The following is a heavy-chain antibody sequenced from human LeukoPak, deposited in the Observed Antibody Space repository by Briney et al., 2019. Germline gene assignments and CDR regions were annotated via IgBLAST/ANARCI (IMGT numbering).Heavy chain of an antibody. V-gene: IGHV3-33*01. Sequence: GGSLRLSCAASGFTFSNYGMHWVRQVPGKGLEWVAVIWYDGSNKYYADSVKGRFTISRDNSKNTLYLQMNSLRAEDTAVYHCARDSGSYSDGQIDYWGQGTLVTVSS. D-gene: IGHD1-26*01. CDR1: GFTFSNYG. J-gene: IGHJ4*02. CDR2: IWYDGSNK. CDR3: ARDSGSYSDGQIDY.